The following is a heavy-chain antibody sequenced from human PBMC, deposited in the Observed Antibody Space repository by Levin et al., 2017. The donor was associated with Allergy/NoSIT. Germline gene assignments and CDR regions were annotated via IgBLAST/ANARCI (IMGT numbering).Heavy chain of an antibody. CDR1: GFTFSSYA. D-gene: IGHD3-10*01. J-gene: IGHJ4*02. V-gene: IGHV3-23*01. Sequence: GGSLRLSCAASGFTFSSYAMSWVRQAPGKGLEWVSAISGSGGSTYYADSVKGRFTISRDNSKNTLYLQMNSLRAEDTAVYYCAKRTYYYGSGSYCDYWGQGTLVTVSS. CDR3: AKRTYYYGSGSYCDY. CDR2: ISGSGGST.